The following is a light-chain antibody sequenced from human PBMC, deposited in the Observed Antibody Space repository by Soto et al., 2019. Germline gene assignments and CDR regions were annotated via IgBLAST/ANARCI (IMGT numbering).Light chain of an antibody. CDR1: QTVSSSY. CDR3: QQYGSFPLT. V-gene: IGKV3-20*01. J-gene: IGKJ4*01. Sequence: EIVLTQSPGTLGLAPGGRATVARGGSQTVSSSYLAWYQQKPGQAPRLLIYGASTRATGIPDRFSGSGSGTDFTLTISSLEPEDFAVYYCQQYGSFPLTFGGGTKGDIK. CDR2: GAS.